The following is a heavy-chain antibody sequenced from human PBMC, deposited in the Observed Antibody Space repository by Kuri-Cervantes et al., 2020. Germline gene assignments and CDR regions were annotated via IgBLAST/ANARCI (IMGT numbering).Heavy chain of an antibody. Sequence: SQTLSLTCAVYGGSFSGYYWSWIRQPPGKGLEWSGYIYYSGSTNYNPSLKRRVTISVDTSKNQFSLKLSSVTAADTAVYYCARDAAAILNWFDPWGQGTLVTVSS. CDR2: IYYSGST. D-gene: IGHD2-2*01. V-gene: IGHV4-59*01. J-gene: IGHJ5*02. CDR1: GGSFSGYY. CDR3: ARDAAAILNWFDP.